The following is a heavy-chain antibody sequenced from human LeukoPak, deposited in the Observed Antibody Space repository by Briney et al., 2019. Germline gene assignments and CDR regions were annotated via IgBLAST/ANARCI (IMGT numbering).Heavy chain of an antibody. D-gene: IGHD3-3*01. J-gene: IGHJ6*02. CDR1: GGTFSSYA. CDR2: IIPILGIA. V-gene: IGHV1-69*04. Sequence: ASVKVSCKASGGTFSSYAISWVRQAPGQGLEWMGRIIPILGIANYAQKFQGRVTITADKSTSTAYMELSSLRSEDTAVYYCARDRGTIFGVVRDYYYYGMDVWGQGTTVTVSS. CDR3: ARDRGTIFGVVRDYYYYGMDV.